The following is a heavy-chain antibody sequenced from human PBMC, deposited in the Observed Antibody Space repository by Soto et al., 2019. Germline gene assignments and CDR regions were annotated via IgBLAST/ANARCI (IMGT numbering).Heavy chain of an antibody. J-gene: IGHJ6*02. CDR2: ISSDGSLE. Sequence: PGGSLRLSCTASEFTFSHYPLQWIRQAPGRGLEWVAAISSDGSLEYYADSVKGRFTISRDNSKNTLFLQMNGLKPEDTALYYCARDPTPIAGSYTIYFFFGLDVWGQGTKVTVSS. CDR3: ARDPTPIAGSYTIYFFFGLDV. CDR1: EFTFSHYP. D-gene: IGHD1-26*01. V-gene: IGHV3-30-3*01.